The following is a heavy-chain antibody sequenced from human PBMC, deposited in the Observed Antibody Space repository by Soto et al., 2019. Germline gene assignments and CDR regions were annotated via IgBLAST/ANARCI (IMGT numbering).Heavy chain of an antibody. CDR2: INHSGST. CDR1: GGSFSGYY. J-gene: IGHJ4*02. D-gene: IGHD2-2*01. CDR3: ARDSYIVVVPAARYFDY. Sequence: SETLSLTCAVYGGSFSGYYWSWIRQPPGKGLEWIGEINHSGSTNYNPSLKSRVTISVDTSKNQFSLKLSSVTAADTAVYYCARDSYIVVVPAARYFDYWGQGTLVTVSS. V-gene: IGHV4-34*01.